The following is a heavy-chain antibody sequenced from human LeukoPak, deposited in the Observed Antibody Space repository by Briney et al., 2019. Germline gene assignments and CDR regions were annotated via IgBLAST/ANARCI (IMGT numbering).Heavy chain of an antibody. V-gene: IGHV3-20*04. CDR3: ARGSSVDIVATSDY. D-gene: IGHD5-12*01. J-gene: IGHJ4*02. CDR1: GFTFDDYG. Sequence: GGSQRLSCAASGFTFDDYGMSWVRQAPGKGLEWVSGINWNGGSTGYADSVKGRFTISRDNAKNSLYLQMNSLRAEDTALYYCARGSSVDIVATSDYWGQGTLVTVSS. CDR2: INWNGGST.